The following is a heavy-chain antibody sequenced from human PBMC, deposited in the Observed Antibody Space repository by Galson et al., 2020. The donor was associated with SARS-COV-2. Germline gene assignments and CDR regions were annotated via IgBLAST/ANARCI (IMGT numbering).Heavy chain of an antibody. CDR1: GYTLSGHY. D-gene: IGHD3-10*01. J-gene: IGHJ5*02. CDR2: INPNSGDT. V-gene: IGHV1-2*06. CDR3: TRGSNSSPFYHFDP. Sequence: ASVKVSCKASGYTLSGHYMHWVRLAPGQGLEWMGRINPNSGDTDVAQKFQGRVTMTTDTSITTAYMELSRLTSDDTAVYYCTRGSNSSPFYHFDPWGQGTLVTVSS.